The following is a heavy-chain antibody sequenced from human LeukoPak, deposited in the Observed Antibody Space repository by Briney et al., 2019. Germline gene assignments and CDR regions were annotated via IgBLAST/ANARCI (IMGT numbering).Heavy chain of an antibody. V-gene: IGHV5-10-1*01. CDR3: ASLRGSSGWPYDY. CDR1: GYSFTSYW. Sequence: GESLKISCKGSGYSFTSYWISWVRQMPGKGLEWMGRIDPSDSYTNYSPSFQGHVTISADKSISTAYLQRSSLKASDTAMYYCASLRGSSGWPYDYWGQGTLVTVSS. D-gene: IGHD6-19*01. J-gene: IGHJ4*02. CDR2: IDPSDSYT.